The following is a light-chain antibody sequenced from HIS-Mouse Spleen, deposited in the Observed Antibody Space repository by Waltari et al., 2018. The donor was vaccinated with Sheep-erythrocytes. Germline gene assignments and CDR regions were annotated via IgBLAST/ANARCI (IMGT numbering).Light chain of an antibody. CDR3: QQYNSYPIT. J-gene: IGKJ4*01. V-gene: IGKV1-5*03. Sequence: DIQITQVPSTLSASVGSRVPITCRASQSISSWLAWDQQKPGKAPKLLIYKASSLESGVPSRFSGSGSGTEFTLTISSLQPDDFATYYCQQYNSYPITFGGGTKVEIK. CDR1: QSISSW. CDR2: KAS.